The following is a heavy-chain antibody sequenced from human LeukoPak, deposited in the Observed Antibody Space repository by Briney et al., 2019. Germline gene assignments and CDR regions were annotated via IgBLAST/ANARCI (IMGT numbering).Heavy chain of an antibody. D-gene: IGHD2-21*02. CDR1: GGSFSGYY. Sequence: SETLSLTCAVYGGSFSGYYWSWIRQPPGKGLEWIGEINHSGSTNYNPSFKSRVTISVDTSKNRFSLKLSSVTAADTAVYYCARPAYCGGDCSKPYFDYWGQGTLVTVSS. CDR2: INHSGST. CDR3: ARPAYCGGDCSKPYFDY. V-gene: IGHV4-34*01. J-gene: IGHJ4*02.